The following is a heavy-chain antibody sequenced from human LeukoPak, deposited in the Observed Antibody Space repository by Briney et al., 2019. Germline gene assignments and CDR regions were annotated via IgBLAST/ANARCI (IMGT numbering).Heavy chain of an antibody. Sequence: ASVKVSCKASGYTFTSYDINWVRQATGQGLEWMGWMSPNSGNTGCAQKFQGRVTMTRNTSISTAYMELSSLRSEDTAVYYCARGPVLRYFDWSSGAFDIWGQGTMVTVSS. J-gene: IGHJ3*02. CDR3: ARGPVLRYFDWSSGAFDI. CDR2: MSPNSGNT. V-gene: IGHV1-8*01. D-gene: IGHD3-9*01. CDR1: GYTFTSYD.